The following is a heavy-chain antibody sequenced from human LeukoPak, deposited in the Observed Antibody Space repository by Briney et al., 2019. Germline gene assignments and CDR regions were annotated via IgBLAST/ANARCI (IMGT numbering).Heavy chain of an antibody. D-gene: IGHD1-26*01. CDR2: ISGSGGNI. J-gene: IGHJ3*02. CDR1: GLTFSRHG. Sequence: GGTLRLSCAASGLTFSRHGMSWVRQAPGKGLEWVSTISGSGGNIYYADSVKGRCTISRDNAKNSLYLQMNSLRAEDTALYYCAKDWGELSGAFDIWGQGTMVTVSS. V-gene: IGHV3-23*01. CDR3: AKDWGELSGAFDI.